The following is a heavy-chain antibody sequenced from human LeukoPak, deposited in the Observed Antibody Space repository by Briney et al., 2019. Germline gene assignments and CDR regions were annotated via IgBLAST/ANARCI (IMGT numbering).Heavy chain of an antibody. V-gene: IGHV3-23*01. Sequence: PGGSLRLSRAASGFTFSSYAMSWVRQGPGKGLEWVSGFSASDGSTQYADSVKGRFTISRDNSKNTLFLQMNSLRAEDTAVYYCARSKTAAAGTGAFDIWGQGTMVTVSS. CDR3: ARSKTAAAGTGAFDI. CDR1: GFTFSSYA. CDR2: FSASDGST. J-gene: IGHJ3*02. D-gene: IGHD6-13*01.